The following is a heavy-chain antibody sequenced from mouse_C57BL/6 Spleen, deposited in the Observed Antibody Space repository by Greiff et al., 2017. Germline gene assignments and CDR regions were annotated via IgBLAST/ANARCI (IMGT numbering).Heavy chain of an antibody. D-gene: IGHD3-2*02. CDR3: ARSVDSSGYPGFAY. Sequence: QVQLQQPGAELVKPGASVKMSCKASGYTFTSYWMHWVKQRPGQGLEWIGYINPSSGYTKYNQKFKDKATLTADKSSSTAYMQLSSLTYEDSAVYYCARSVDSSGYPGFAYWGQGTLVTVSA. J-gene: IGHJ3*01. V-gene: IGHV1-7*01. CDR1: GYTFTSYW. CDR2: INPSSGYT.